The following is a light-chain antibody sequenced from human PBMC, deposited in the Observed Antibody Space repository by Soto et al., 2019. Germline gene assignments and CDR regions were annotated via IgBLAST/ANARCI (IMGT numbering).Light chain of an antibody. CDR3: QQYGGSPIT. CDR2: GAS. V-gene: IGKV3-20*01. Sequence: EIVMTQSPATLSVSPGERVTLSCRASQSVTTRLAWYQHKPGQAPTLLMSGASNRAPGVPVRFSGSGYGTDFTLTITRLEPEDFALYYCQQYGGSPITFGLGTRLEIK. CDR1: QSVTTR. J-gene: IGKJ5*01.